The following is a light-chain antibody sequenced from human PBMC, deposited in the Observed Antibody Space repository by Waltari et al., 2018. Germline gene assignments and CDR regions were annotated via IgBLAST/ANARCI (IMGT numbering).Light chain of an antibody. CDR2: TTS. CDR1: TGTVTSGYY. CDR3: LLHYGDTWV. V-gene: IGLV7-43*01. Sequence: QTVVTQEPSLTVSPGGTVTLTCASSTGTVTSGYYANWFQHKPGQAPRSRIHTTSNKHSWTPARFSGSLLGGKAALTLSGVQPEDEAEYYCLLHYGDTWVFGGGTKLTVL. J-gene: IGLJ3*02.